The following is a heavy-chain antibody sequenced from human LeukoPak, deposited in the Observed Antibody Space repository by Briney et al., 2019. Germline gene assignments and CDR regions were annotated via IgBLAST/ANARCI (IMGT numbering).Heavy chain of an antibody. CDR2: IYYSGST. J-gene: IGHJ3*02. V-gene: IGHV4-59*01. Sequence: SETLSLTCTVSGGSISGYYWSWIRQPPGKGLEWIGYIYYSGSTNYNPSLKSRVTISVDTSKNQFSLKLSSVTAADTAVYYCARENRGLGAFDIWGQGTMVTVSS. CDR3: ARENRGLGAFDI. CDR1: GGSISGYY. D-gene: IGHD3-10*01.